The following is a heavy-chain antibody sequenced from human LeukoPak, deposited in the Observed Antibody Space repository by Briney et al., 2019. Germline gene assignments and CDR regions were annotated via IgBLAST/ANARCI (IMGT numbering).Heavy chain of an antibody. CDR1: GYSFTSYW. Sequence: GESLKISSKGSGYSFTSYWIGWVRQMPGKGLEWMGIIYTGDSDTRYSPSFQGQVTISADKSISTAYLQWSSLKASDTAMYYCARHVDPTSPVPSTGFDYWGQGTLVTVSS. J-gene: IGHJ4*02. V-gene: IGHV5-51*01. D-gene: IGHD4-17*01. CDR3: ARHVDPTSPVPSTGFDY. CDR2: IYTGDSDT.